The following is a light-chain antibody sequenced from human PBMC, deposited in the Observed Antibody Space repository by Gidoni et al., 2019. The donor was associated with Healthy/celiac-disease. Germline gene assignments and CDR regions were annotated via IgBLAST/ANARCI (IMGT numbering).Light chain of an antibody. CDR2: DAS. Sequence: VLTQSPATLSLSPGERATLSCRASQSVSSSFLWCQQKPGQACRLLINDASNRATGSTARLSSGRAWTNVTITISSIGQEDFAVYYCRQRSNRPPWTFGQGTKVEIK. CDR3: RQRSNRPPWT. J-gene: IGKJ1*01. V-gene: IGKV3-11*01. CDR1: QSVSSS.